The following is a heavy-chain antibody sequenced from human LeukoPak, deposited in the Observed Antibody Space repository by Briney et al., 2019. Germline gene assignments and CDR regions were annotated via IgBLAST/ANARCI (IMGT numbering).Heavy chain of an antibody. CDR2: IYYSGST. Sequence: SETLSLTCTVSGGSISSSSYYWDWIRQPPGKGLEWIGSIYYSGSTYYNPSLKSRVTISVDTSKNQFSLKLSSVTAADTAVYYCARHSVRGSGWYTYWFDPWGQGTLVTVSS. CDR3: ARHSVRGSGWYTYWFDP. V-gene: IGHV4-39*01. J-gene: IGHJ5*02. CDR1: GGSISSSSYY. D-gene: IGHD6-19*01.